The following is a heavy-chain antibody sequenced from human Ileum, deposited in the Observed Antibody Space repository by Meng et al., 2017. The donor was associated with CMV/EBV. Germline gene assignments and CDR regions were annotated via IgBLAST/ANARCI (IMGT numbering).Heavy chain of an antibody. CDR2: IKHDGSEA. Sequence: GESPKIPCAASGLTFTSYWMAWVRQAPGKGPEWVANIKHDGSEAVYADSVKGRFTISKDNTQSILFLHMTNLSVDDTATYFCARDTTRFPPYWGRGTVVTVSS. CDR1: GLTFTSYW. J-gene: IGHJ4*02. D-gene: IGHD1-14*01. V-gene: IGHV3-7*01. CDR3: ARDTTRFPPY.